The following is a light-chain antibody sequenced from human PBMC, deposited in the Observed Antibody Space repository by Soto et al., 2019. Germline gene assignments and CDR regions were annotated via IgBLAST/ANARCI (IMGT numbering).Light chain of an antibody. CDR2: EVS. J-gene: IGLJ3*02. CDR1: SSDVGGYNY. Sequence: QSALTQPASVSGSPGQSITISCTATSSDVGGYNYVSWYQQHPGKAPKLMIYEVSNRPSGVSNRFSGSKSGNTASLTISGLQAEDEADYYCSSYTSTITWVFGGGTKLTVL. V-gene: IGLV2-14*01. CDR3: SSYTSTITWV.